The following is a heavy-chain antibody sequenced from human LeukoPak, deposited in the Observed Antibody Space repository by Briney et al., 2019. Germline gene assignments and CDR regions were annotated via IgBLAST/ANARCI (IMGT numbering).Heavy chain of an antibody. CDR1: AYSISSGYY. J-gene: IGHJ4*02. D-gene: IGHD6-13*01. V-gene: IGHV4-38-2*02. CDR2: IYHSGST. CDR3: ARGRYSSS. Sequence: PSETLSLTCTVSAYSISSGYYWGWIRQPPGKGLEWIGSIYHSGSTYYNPSLKSRVTISVDTSKNQFSLKLSSVTAADTAVYYCARGRYSSSWSQGTLVTVSS.